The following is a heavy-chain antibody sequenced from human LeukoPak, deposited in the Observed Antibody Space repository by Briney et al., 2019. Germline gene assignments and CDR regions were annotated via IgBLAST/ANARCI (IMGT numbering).Heavy chain of an antibody. Sequence: SVKVSCKASGGTFSSYAISWVRQAPGQGLEWMGGIIPIFGTANYAQKFQGRVTITTDESTSTAYMELSSLRSEDTAVYYCAKDGAITIFVNWFDPWGQGTLVTVSS. CDR3: AKDGAITIFVNWFDP. D-gene: IGHD3-3*01. CDR1: GGTFSSYA. CDR2: IIPIFGTA. J-gene: IGHJ5*02. V-gene: IGHV1-69*05.